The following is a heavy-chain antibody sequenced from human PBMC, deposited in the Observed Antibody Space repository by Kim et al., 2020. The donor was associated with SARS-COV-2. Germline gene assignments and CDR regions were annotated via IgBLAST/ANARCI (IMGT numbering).Heavy chain of an antibody. D-gene: IGHD5-12*01. CDR3: ARGEWTTIHGQNWFDP. J-gene: IGHJ5*02. V-gene: IGHV6-1*01. Sequence: SVKSRITINPDTSKNQFALQLNSVTPEDTAVYYCARGEWTTIHGQNWFDPWGQGTLVTVSS.